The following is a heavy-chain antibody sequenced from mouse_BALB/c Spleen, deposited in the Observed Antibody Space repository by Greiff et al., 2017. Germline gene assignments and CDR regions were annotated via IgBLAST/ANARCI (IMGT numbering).Heavy chain of an antibody. V-gene: IGHV1-4*02. D-gene: IGHD2-1*01. CDR1: GYTFTSYT. J-gene: IGHJ3*01. CDR2: INPSSGYT. CDR3: ARSPGGNYPFAY. Sequence: QVQLQQSAAELARPGASVKMSCKASGYTFTSYTMHWVKQRPGQGLEWIGYINPSSGYTEYNQKFKDKTTLTADKSSSTAYMQLSSLTSEDSAVYYCARSPGGNYPFAYWGQGTLVTVSA.